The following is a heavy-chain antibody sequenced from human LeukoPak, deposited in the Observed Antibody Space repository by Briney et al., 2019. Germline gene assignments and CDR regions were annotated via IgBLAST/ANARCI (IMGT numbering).Heavy chain of an antibody. CDR2: IIPIFGTA. CDR3: AASLSDSYGYRWFDP. Sequence: SVKVSCKASGGTFSSYAISWVRQAPGQGLEWMGGIIPIFGTANYAQKFQDRVTISRDMSTSTAYMELSSLRSEDTAVYYCAASLSDSYGYRWFDPWGQGTLVTVSS. D-gene: IGHD5-18*01. V-gene: IGHV1-69*05. J-gene: IGHJ5*02. CDR1: GGTFSSYA.